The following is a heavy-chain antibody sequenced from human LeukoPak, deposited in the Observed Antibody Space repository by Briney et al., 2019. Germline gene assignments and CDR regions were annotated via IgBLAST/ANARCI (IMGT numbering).Heavy chain of an antibody. CDR2: IYYSGST. D-gene: IGHD4-11*01. Sequence: SETLSLTCTVSGGSISSYYWSWIRQPPGKGLEWIGYIYYSGSTNYNPSLKSRVTMSVDTSKNQFSLKLSSVTAADTAVYYCARDGPTVTTLWGQGTLVTVSS. CDR3: ARDGPTVTTL. CDR1: GGSISSYY. J-gene: IGHJ4*02. V-gene: IGHV4-59*12.